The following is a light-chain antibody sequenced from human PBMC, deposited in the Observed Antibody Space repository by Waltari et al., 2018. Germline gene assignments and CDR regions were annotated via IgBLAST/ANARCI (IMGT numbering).Light chain of an antibody. J-gene: IGKJ4*01. Sequence: EVVLTQSPATLSLPPGERATLSCRASQSVYNFLAWYQQKPGQAPRLLIYAASQRATGIPARFSGSGSGTDFTLTISSLEPEDVAVYYCQQRANWPPLTFGGGTKVEIK. CDR2: AAS. V-gene: IGKV3-11*01. CDR1: QSVYNF. CDR3: QQRANWPPLT.